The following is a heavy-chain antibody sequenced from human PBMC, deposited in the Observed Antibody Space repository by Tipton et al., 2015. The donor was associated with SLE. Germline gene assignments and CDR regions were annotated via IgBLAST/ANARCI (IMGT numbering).Heavy chain of an antibody. V-gene: IGHV4-38-2*02. CDR2: IYDSKST. Sequence: LRLSCTVSGYSISSGYYWGWIRQPPGKGLEWIGYIYDSKSTYYNPSLKSRLTMSADTSKSQISLKLSSVSAADTAVYYCVRGPKDVWGQGTTVTVSS. CDR3: VRGPKDV. J-gene: IGHJ6*02. CDR1: GYSISSGYY.